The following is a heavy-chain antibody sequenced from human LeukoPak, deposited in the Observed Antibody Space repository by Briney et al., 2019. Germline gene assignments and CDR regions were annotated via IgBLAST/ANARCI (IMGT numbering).Heavy chain of an antibody. D-gene: IGHD2-2*01. CDR3: AKDGVVVPTYYFDY. Sequence: PGRSLRLSCAASGFTFSSYGMHWVRQAPGKGLEWVAVIWYDGSNKYYADSVKGRFTISRDNSKNTLYLQMNSLRAEDTAVYYCAKDGVVVPTYYFDYWGQGTLVTVSS. CDR1: GFTFSSYG. CDR2: IWYDGSNK. V-gene: IGHV3-33*06. J-gene: IGHJ4*02.